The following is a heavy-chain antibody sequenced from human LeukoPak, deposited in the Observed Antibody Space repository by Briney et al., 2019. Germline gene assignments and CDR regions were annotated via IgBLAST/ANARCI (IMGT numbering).Heavy chain of an antibody. CDR1: GVTSSSYW. CDR3: ARVPVVPAAISFGNAFDI. V-gene: IGHV3-74*01. D-gene: IGHD2-2*02. Sequence: GSPRLSCSASGVTSSSYWMHWVRQAPGEGLVGVSRINSDGSSTSYADSVKGRFTISRDNAKNTLYLQMNSLRAEDTAVYYCARVPVVPAAISFGNAFDIWGQGTMVTVSS. CDR2: INSDGSST. J-gene: IGHJ3*02.